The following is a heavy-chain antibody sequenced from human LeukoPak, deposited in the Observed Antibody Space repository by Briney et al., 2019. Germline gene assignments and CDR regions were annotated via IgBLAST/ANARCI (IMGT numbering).Heavy chain of an antibody. Sequence: KTSETLSLTCTVSGGSISSYYWGWIRQPPGKGLEWIGSIYYSGSTYYNPSLKSRVTISVDTSKNQFSLKLSSVTAADTAVYYCARRGPIGYCSGGSCQYYFDYWGQGTLVTVSS. D-gene: IGHD2-15*01. CDR1: GGSISSYY. CDR3: ARRGPIGYCSGGSCQYYFDY. J-gene: IGHJ4*02. CDR2: IYYSGST. V-gene: IGHV4-39*01.